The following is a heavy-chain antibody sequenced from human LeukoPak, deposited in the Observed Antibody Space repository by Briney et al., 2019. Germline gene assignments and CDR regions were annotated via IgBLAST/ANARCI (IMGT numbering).Heavy chain of an antibody. J-gene: IGHJ4*02. V-gene: IGHV4-4*07. CDR2: IYTSGST. CDR1: GGSISSYY. D-gene: IGHD4-17*01. Sequence: KPSETLSLTCTVSGGSISSYYWSWIRQPAGKGLEWIGRIYTSGSTNYNPSLKSRVTTSVDTSKNQFSLKLSSVTAADTAVYYCARGPKGTTVTTTAYPPEIEAYFDYWGQGTLVTVSS. CDR3: ARGPKGTTVTTTAYPPEIEAYFDY.